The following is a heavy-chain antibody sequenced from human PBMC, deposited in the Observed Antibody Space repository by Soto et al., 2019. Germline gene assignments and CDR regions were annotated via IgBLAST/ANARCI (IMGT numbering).Heavy chain of an antibody. D-gene: IGHD6-13*01. Sequence: SEPLSLTCTVSGLTISSASYHWSWIRQHPGKGLEWIGLISYDRCTHYSPSLKSRLTISFDTSRRQFSLMLTSVTAADTAIYYCARYRFRGSWSKFAYSGQGALVTVSS. CDR1: GLTISSASYH. CDR3: ARYRFRGSWSKFAY. CDR2: ISYDRCT. V-gene: IGHV4-31*03. J-gene: IGHJ4*02.